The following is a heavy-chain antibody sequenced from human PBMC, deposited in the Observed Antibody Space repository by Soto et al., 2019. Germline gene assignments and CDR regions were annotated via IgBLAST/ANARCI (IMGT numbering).Heavy chain of an antibody. CDR2: INSDGSST. V-gene: IGHV3-74*01. CDR3: ARCRYYDFWSAKELDY. Sequence: GGSLRLSCAASGFTFSSYWMHWVRQAPGKGLVWVSRINSDGSSTSYADSVKGRFTISRDNAKNTLYLQMNRLRAEDTAVYYCARCRYYDFWSAKELDYWGQGTLVTVSS. CDR1: GFTFSSYW. J-gene: IGHJ4*02. D-gene: IGHD3-3*01.